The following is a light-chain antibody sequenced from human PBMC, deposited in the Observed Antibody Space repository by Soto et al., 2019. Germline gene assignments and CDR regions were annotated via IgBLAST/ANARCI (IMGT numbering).Light chain of an antibody. V-gene: IGKV3-11*01. CDR1: QSVTSY. Sequence: VMSHSVSTVSLTNKARATLSCRASQSVTSYLAWYQQNPGQAPRLLIYDVSNRASGIPARFSGSGSETDFTLTISSLEPEDFAVYYCQQRSYWPLPVGQG. CDR2: DVS. CDR3: QQRSYWPLP. J-gene: IGKJ1*01.